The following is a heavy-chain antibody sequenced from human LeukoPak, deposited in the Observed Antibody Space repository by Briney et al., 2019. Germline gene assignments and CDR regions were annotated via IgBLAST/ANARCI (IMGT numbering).Heavy chain of an antibody. CDR2: IIPIFGTA. Sequence: ASVKVSCKASGGTFSSSAISWVRQAPGQGLEWMGGIIPIFGTANYAQKFQGRVTITADESTSTAYMELSSLRSEDTAVYYCAREPFCSGGSCYSDYWGQGTLVTVSS. J-gene: IGHJ4*02. D-gene: IGHD2-15*01. CDR3: AREPFCSGGSCYSDY. V-gene: IGHV1-69*13. CDR1: GGTFSSSA.